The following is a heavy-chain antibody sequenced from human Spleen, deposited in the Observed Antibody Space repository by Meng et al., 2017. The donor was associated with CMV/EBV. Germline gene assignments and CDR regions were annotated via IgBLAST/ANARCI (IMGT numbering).Heavy chain of an antibody. Sequence: GSLRLSCTVSGYSISSGYYWGWIRQPPGKGLEWIGEINHSGSINYNPSLKSRVTISVDTSKNQFSLKLSSVTAADTAVYYCARGAGGKGPWLDWGQGTLVTVSS. D-gene: IGHD2-15*01. CDR3: ARGAGGKGPWLD. V-gene: IGHV4-38-2*02. J-gene: IGHJ4*02. CDR2: INHSGSI. CDR1: GYSISSGYY.